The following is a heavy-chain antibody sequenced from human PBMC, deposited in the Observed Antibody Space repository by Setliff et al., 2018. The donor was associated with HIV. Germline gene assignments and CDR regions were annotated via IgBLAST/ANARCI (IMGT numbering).Heavy chain of an antibody. Sequence: SETLSLTCTVSGVSITTYYWSWIRQTPGKGLEWIGYIFYGGNANYSPSLKGRVTMSLDTSRNQFSLKLTSVTAADTAVYYCASTGHIEIDPLQPFEIWGQGTMVTVSS. CDR1: GVSITTYY. CDR2: IFYGGNA. D-gene: IGHD5-12*01. CDR3: ASTGHIEIDPLQPFEI. J-gene: IGHJ3*02. V-gene: IGHV4-59*12.